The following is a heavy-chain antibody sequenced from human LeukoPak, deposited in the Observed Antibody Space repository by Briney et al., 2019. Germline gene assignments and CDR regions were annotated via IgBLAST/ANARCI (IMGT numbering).Heavy chain of an antibody. CDR2: IYYSGST. CDR3: ARDSSGYYRQIYYYGMDV. Sequence: SETLSLTCTVSGGSISSSSYYWGWIRQPPGKGLEWIGSIYYSGSTYYNPSLKSRVTISVDTSKNQFSLKLSSVTAADTAVYYCARDSSGYYRQIYYYGMDVWGQGTTVTVSS. CDR1: GGSISSSSYY. J-gene: IGHJ6*02. D-gene: IGHD3-22*01. V-gene: IGHV4-39*01.